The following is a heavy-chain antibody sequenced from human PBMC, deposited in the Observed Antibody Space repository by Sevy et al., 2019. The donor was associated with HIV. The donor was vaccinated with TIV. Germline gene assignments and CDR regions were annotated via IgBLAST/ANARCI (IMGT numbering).Heavy chain of an antibody. CDR3: ARCLGGLRPWEYNWFDP. CDR2: VTPYNGNK. J-gene: IGHJ5*02. D-gene: IGHD1-26*01. Sequence: ASVKVSCKASGYSFASYGISWVRQAPGQGLEWMGWVTPYNGNKKYAEKLQGRVSMTTDTSTSTGYMERRSLRSNDTAVYYCARCLGGLRPWEYNWFDPWGQGPLVTVSS. CDR1: GYSFASYG. V-gene: IGHV1-18*01.